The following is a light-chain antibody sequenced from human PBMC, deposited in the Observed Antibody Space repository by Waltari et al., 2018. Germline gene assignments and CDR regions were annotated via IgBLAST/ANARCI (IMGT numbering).Light chain of an antibody. Sequence: AIQMTQSLSSLSASVGDRFTITCRASQDIRIDLAWYQQKPGKAPNLLIYAASTLQSGVPLRFSASGSGTDFTLTISSLRPEDSATYYCLQDYNYPRTFGQGTKVEIK. CDR2: AAS. V-gene: IGKV1-6*01. CDR1: QDIRID. J-gene: IGKJ1*01. CDR3: LQDYNYPRT.